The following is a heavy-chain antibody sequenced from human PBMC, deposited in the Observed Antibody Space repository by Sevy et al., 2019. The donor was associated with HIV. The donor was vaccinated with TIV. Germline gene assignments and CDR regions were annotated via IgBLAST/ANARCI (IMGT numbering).Heavy chain of an antibody. J-gene: IGHJ4*02. Sequence: GGSLRLSCAASGFTVSSYEMNWVRQAPGKGLEWVSYISNSGTTLSYSDSVKGRFTISRDNARNSLYLQMNSLRAEDTAVYYCARDLPPSATTVAHFDCWGQGTLVTVSS. V-gene: IGHV3-48*03. CDR2: ISNSGTTL. CDR1: GFTVSSYE. CDR3: ARDLPPSATTVAHFDC. D-gene: IGHD4-17*01.